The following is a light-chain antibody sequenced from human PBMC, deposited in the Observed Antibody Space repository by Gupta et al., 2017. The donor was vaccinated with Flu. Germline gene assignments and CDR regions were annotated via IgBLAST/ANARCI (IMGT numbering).Light chain of an antibody. CDR2: DVS. V-gene: IGKV3-11*01. J-gene: IGKJ4*01. CDR1: QSFISY. CDR3: QLRSNWPPGLT. Sequence: TLSLSPGQRATLSCRASQSFISYLAWYQQTPGQAPRLLIYDVSNRATGIPPRFSGSGSGTDFTLTISSLEPEDFAVYYCQLRSNWPPGLTFGGGTKVEI.